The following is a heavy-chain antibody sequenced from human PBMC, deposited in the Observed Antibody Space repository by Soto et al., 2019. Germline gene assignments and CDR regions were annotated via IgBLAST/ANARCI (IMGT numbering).Heavy chain of an antibody. D-gene: IGHD1-26*01. J-gene: IGHJ4*02. V-gene: IGHV4-59*02. Sequence: SETLSLTCTVSGGSVRSYYWTWIRQPPGKGLEWIGYIYYSGSTNYNPSLKSRVTISVDTSKNQFSLKLSSVTAADTAVYYCARGSYLYYFDYWGQGTLVTVSS. CDR1: GGSVRSYY. CDR2: IYYSGST. CDR3: ARGSYLYYFDY.